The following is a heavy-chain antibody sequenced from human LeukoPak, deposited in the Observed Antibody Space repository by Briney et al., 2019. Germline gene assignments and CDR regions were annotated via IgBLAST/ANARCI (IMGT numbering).Heavy chain of an antibody. CDR3: ARDPNTGYSSGWYIDY. Sequence: GGSLRLSCAASGFTFSSYSMNWVRQAPGKGLEWVSSISSSSSYIYYADSVKGRFTISRDNAKNSLYLQMNSLRAEDTAVYYCARDPNTGYSSGWYIDYWGQGTLVTVSS. D-gene: IGHD6-19*01. V-gene: IGHV3-21*01. J-gene: IGHJ4*02. CDR2: ISSSSSYI. CDR1: GFTFSSYS.